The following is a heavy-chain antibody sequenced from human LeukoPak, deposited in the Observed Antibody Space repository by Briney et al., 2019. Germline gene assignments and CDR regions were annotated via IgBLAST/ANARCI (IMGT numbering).Heavy chain of an antibody. CDR3: ARDPTTVTTYQSDFDP. CDR2: ISSSGSTI. D-gene: IGHD4-11*01. CDR1: GFTFSDYY. J-gene: IGHJ5*02. Sequence: GGSLRVSCAASGFTFSDYYMSWIRQAPGKGLEWVSYISSSGSTIYYADSVKGRFTISRDNGKNSLYLQMNSLRAEDTAVYYCARDPTTVTTYQSDFDPWGQGTLVTVSS. V-gene: IGHV3-11*01.